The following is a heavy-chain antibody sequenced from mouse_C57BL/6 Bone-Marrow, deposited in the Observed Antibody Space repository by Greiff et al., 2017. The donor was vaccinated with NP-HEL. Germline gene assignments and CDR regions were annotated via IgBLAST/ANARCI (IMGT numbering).Heavy chain of an antibody. Sequence: EVKLEESGGGLVKPGGSLKLSCAASGFTFSSYAMSWVRQTPEKRLEWVATISDGGSYTYYPDNVKGRFTISRDNAKNNLYLQMSHLKFEDTAMYYCASYYGSSYDAMDYWGQGTSVTVSS. CDR3: ASYYGSSYDAMDY. J-gene: IGHJ4*01. V-gene: IGHV5-4*03. CDR2: ISDGGSYT. D-gene: IGHD1-1*01. CDR1: GFTFSSYA.